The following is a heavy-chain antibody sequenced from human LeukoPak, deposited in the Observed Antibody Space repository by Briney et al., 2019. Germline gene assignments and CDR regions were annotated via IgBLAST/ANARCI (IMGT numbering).Heavy chain of an antibody. Sequence: PSETLSLTCTVSSGSISSSRYYWGWIRQPPGKGLEWIGSIYYSGSTYYNPSLKSRVTISVDTSKNQFSLKLSSVTAADTAVYYCASWDYCSSPSCNLHAFDIWGQGTVVTVCS. J-gene: IGHJ3*02. D-gene: IGHD2-2*01. CDR2: IYYSGST. CDR1: SGSISSSRYY. CDR3: ASWDYCSSPSCNLHAFDI. V-gene: IGHV4-39*01.